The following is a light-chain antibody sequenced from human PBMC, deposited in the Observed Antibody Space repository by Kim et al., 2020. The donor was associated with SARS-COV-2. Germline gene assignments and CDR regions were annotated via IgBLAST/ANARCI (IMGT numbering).Light chain of an antibody. CDR1: QSISRE. CDR2: QAS. J-gene: IGKJ4*01. Sequence: ASLGDRAAITVLSSQSISRELAWYQHKPGKAPKFLIYQASSLESGVPSRFSGSGSGTEFTLTISSLQPDDSATYYCHQYDSYPLTFGGGTKVDIK. CDR3: HQYDSYPLT. V-gene: IGKV1-5*03.